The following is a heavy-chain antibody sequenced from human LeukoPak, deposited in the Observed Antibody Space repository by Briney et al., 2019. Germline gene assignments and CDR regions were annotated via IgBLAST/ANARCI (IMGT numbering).Heavy chain of an antibody. D-gene: IGHD3-10*01. Sequence: PSQTLSLTCAVSGGSISSGGYSWSWIRQPPGKGLEWIGYIYHSGSTYYNPSLKSRVTISVDRSKNQFSLKLSSVTAADTAVYYCARVRHGSGEFYFDYWGQGTLVTVSS. CDR3: ARVRHGSGEFYFDY. CDR2: IYHSGST. V-gene: IGHV4-30-2*01. CDR1: GGSISSGGYS. J-gene: IGHJ4*02.